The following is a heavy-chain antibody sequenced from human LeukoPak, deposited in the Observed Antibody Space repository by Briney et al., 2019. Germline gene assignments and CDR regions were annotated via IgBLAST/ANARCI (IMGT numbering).Heavy chain of an antibody. Sequence: SETLSLTCTVSGGSISSSSYYWGWIRQPPGKGLEWIGSIYYSGSAYYNPSLKSRVTMSVDTSRNQVSLKLSSVTAADTAVYYCARESSGSYIIPYYFDSWGQGTLVTVSS. CDR3: ARESSGSYIIPYYFDS. CDR2: IYYSGSA. J-gene: IGHJ4*02. D-gene: IGHD1-26*01. V-gene: IGHV4-39*07. CDR1: GGSISSSSYY.